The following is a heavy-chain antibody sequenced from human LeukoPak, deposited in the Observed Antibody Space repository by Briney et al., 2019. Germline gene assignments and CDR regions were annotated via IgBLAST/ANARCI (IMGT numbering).Heavy chain of an antibody. CDR3: ARARITYYYDSSGYYSLFH. CDR2: INPNSGGT. J-gene: IGHJ4*02. CDR1: GYTFTGYY. Sequence: ASVRVSCKASGYTFTGYYMHWVRQAPGQGLEWMGRINPNSGGTNYAQKFQGRVTMTRDTSISTAYMELSRLRSDDTAVYYCARARITYYYDSSGYYSLFHWGQGTLVTVSP. D-gene: IGHD3-22*01. V-gene: IGHV1-2*06.